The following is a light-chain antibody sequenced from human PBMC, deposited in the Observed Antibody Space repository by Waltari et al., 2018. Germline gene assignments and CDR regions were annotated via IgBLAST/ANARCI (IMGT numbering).Light chain of an antibody. V-gene: IGLV2-14*02. CDR2: EVR. J-gene: IGLJ3*02. Sequence: QSALTQPASVSGSPGRSTPISCTGSSSIIGTFTLVSWYQQHPGKGPKLIIYEVRNRPSDISDRFSASKSDNTASLTISGLQYEDEASYFCSSYKAPMTLLFGGGTRVTVL. CDR3: SSYKAPMTLL. CDR1: SSIIGTFTL.